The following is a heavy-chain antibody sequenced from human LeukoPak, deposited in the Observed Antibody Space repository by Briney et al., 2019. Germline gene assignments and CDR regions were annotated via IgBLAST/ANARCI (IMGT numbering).Heavy chain of an antibody. CDR3: AKGGGLTAYYYYGTDV. V-gene: IGHV3-23*01. D-gene: IGHD2-15*01. Sequence: GGSLRLSCAASGFTFSSYAMSWVRQAPGKGLEWVSAISGSGGSTYYADSVKGRFTISRDNSKTTLYLQMNSLRAEDTAVYYCAKGGGLTAYYYYGTDVWGQGTTVTVSS. J-gene: IGHJ6*02. CDR1: GFTFSSYA. CDR2: ISGSGGST.